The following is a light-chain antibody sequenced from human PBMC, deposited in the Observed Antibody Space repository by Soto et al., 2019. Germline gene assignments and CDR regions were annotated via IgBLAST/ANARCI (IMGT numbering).Light chain of an antibody. CDR2: GNS. J-gene: IGLJ2*01. Sequence: QAVVTQPPSVSGAPGQSVTISCTGSSSNIGAGYDVHWYQQLPGTAPKLLIYGNSNRPSGVPDRFSGSKSGTSASLAITGLQAEDEADYYCQSYDSSLSEVVFGGGTTLTVL. CDR3: QSYDSSLSEVV. CDR1: SSNIGAGYD. V-gene: IGLV1-40*01.